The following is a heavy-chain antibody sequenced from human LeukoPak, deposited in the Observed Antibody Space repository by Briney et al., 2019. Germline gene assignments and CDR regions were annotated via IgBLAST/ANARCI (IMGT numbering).Heavy chain of an antibody. Sequence: ASVKVSCKASGYTFTGYYMHWVRQAPEQGLEWMGWINPNSGGTNYAQKFQGRVTMTRDTSISTAYMELSRLRSDDTAVYYCARVVGYYDSSGYDPYYYYMDVWGKGTTVTVSS. CDR1: GYTFTGYY. D-gene: IGHD3-22*01. J-gene: IGHJ6*03. CDR3: ARVVGYYDSSGYDPYYYYMDV. CDR2: INPNSGGT. V-gene: IGHV1-2*02.